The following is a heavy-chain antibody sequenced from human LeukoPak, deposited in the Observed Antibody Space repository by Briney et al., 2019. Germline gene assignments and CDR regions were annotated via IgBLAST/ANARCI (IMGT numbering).Heavy chain of an antibody. CDR2: IIPILGIA. Sequence: SVKVSCKASGGTFSSYAISWVRQAPGQGLEWMGRIIPILGIANYAQKFQGRVTITADKSTSTAYMELSSLRSEDTAVYYCAREYTYYYDSSGYYYFDYWGQGTLVTVSS. CDR1: GGTFSSYA. J-gene: IGHJ4*02. D-gene: IGHD3-22*01. CDR3: AREYTYYYDSSGYYYFDY. V-gene: IGHV1-69*04.